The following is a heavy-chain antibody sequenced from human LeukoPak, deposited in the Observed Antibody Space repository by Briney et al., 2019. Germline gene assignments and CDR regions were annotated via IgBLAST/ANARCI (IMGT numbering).Heavy chain of an antibody. CDR2: IIPIFGTA. V-gene: IGHV1-69*13. CDR1: GGTFSSYA. CDR3: ARAKTGYYDSSGSAFDI. D-gene: IGHD3-22*01. J-gene: IGHJ3*02. Sequence: VASVKVSCKASGGTFSSYAISWVRQAPGQGLEWMGGIIPIFGTANYAQKFQGRVTITADESTSTAYMELSSLRSEDTAVYCCARAKTGYYDSSGSAFDIWGQGTMVTVSS.